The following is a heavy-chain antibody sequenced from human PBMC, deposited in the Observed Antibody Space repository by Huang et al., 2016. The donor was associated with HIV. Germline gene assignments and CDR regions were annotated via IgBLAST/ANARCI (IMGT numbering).Heavy chain of an antibody. D-gene: IGHD3-22*01. Sequence: EVQLVESGGGLVQPGGSLRLSCAAFGFTFSRYWMHWVRQAPGKGLVWVSRSNSDGSSSGYADSVKGRFTISRDNAKNTLYLRMNSLRAEDTAVYYCVRDPRIQSWLNYFDYWGQGTLVSVSS. V-gene: IGHV3-74*01. CDR2: SNSDGSSS. J-gene: IGHJ4*02. CDR3: VRDPRIQSWLNYFDY. CDR1: GFTFSRYW.